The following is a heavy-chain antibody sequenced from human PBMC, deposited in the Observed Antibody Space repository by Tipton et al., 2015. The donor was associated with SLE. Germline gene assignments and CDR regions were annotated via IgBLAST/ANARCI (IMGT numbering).Heavy chain of an antibody. CDR3: ARGELYWSFDL. CDR2: INHSGST. V-gene: IGHV4-34*01. Sequence: TLSLTCAAYGGSFSGYYWSWIRQPPGKGLEWIGEINHSGSTNYNPSLKSRVTISVDTSKNQFSLKLSSVTAADTAVYYCARGELYWSFDLWGRGTLVTVSS. CDR1: GGSFSGYY. D-gene: IGHD1-26*01. J-gene: IGHJ2*01.